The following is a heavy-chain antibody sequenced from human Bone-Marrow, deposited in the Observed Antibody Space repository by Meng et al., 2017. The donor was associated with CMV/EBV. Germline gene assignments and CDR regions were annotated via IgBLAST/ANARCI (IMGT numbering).Heavy chain of an antibody. CDR1: GGSVSSGSYY. CDR2: IYYSGST. Sequence: SETLSLTCTVSGGSVSSGSYYWSWIRQPPGKGLEWIGYIYYSGSTNYNPSLKSRVTISVDTSKNQFSLKLSSVTAADTAVYYCARGEPFPPYYDFSLDYWGQGTLVTVSS. CDR3: ARGEPFPPYYDFSLDY. V-gene: IGHV4-61*01. D-gene: IGHD3-3*01. J-gene: IGHJ4*02.